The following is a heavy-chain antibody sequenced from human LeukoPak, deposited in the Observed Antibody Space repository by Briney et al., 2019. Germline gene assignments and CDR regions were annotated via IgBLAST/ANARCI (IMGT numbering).Heavy chain of an antibody. CDR2: ISPSDGNT. J-gene: IGHJ3*02. CDR3: ARRAYNWGAFDI. CDR1: GFTFSKYA. Sequence: PGGSLRLSCAASGFTFSKYAMSWVRQAPGKGLEWVSAISPSDGNTFYADSVKGRFTISRDNSKNTLSLQMNSLRAEDTAVYYCARRAYNWGAFDIWGQGTMVTVSS. V-gene: IGHV3-23*01. D-gene: IGHD5-24*01.